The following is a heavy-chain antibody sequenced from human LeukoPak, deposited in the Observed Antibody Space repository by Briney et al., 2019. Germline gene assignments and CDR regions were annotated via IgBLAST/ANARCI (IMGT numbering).Heavy chain of an antibody. V-gene: IGHV3-21*01. CDR2: ISSSSSYI. D-gene: IGHD3-9*01. CDR3: AKDLYYDILPAIDY. CDR1: GFTFSSYS. Sequence: GGSLRPSCAASGFTFSSYSMNWVRQAPGKGLEWVSSISSSSSYIYYADSVKGRFTISRDNSKNTLFLLMNSLRPEDTAVYYCAKDLYYDILPAIDYWGQGTLVTVSS. J-gene: IGHJ4*02.